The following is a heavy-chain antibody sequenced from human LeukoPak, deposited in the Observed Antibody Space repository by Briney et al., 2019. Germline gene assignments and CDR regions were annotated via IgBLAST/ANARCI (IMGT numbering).Heavy chain of an antibody. D-gene: IGHD6-13*01. V-gene: IGHV3-48*03. CDR1: GFSFSSYE. CDR3: ARDYCWYDY. J-gene: IGHJ4*02. Sequence: GGSLRLSCAASGFSFSSYEMNWVRQAPGKGLEWVSYISSSGSTINYADSVKGRFTISRDNAKNSLYLQMNSLRAEDTAVYYCARDYCWYDYWGQGTLVTVSS. CDR2: ISSSGSTI.